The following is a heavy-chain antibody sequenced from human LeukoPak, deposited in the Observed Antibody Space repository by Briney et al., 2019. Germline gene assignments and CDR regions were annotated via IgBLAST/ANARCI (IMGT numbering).Heavy chain of an antibody. CDR2: ISISSSFI. D-gene: IGHD3-9*01. V-gene: IGHV3-21*01. Sequence: GGSLRLSCAASGFTLTDYSMNWVRLAPGKGLEWVASISISSSFIYYADSVKGRFTISRDNAKSSLFLQMNSLRAEDTAVYFCARDGHGDGFLTGYSYFGMYVWGQGTTVTVSS. J-gene: IGHJ6*02. CDR3: ARDGHGDGFLTGYSYFGMYV. CDR1: GFTLTDYS.